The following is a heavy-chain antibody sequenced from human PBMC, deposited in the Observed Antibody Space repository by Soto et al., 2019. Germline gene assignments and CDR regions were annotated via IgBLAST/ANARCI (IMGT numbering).Heavy chain of an antibody. Sequence: SVSNAWMNWVRQAPGKGLEWVGRIKSKTDGGTTDYAAPVKGRFTISRDDSKNTLYLQMNSLKTEDTAVYYCTTDQRAHKSYGDYLWGQGTLVTVSS. D-gene: IGHD4-17*01. CDR2: IKSKTDGGTT. J-gene: IGHJ4*02. CDR3: TTDQRAHKSYGDYL. CDR1: SVSNAW. V-gene: IGHV3-15*07.